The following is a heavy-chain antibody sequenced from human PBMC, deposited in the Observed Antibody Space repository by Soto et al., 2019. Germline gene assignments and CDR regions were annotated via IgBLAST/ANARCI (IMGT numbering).Heavy chain of an antibody. CDR3: ARRGSGSYYDY. V-gene: IGHV3-23*01. CDR1: GFTFSSYA. Sequence: EVQLSESGGGLVQPGGSLRLSCAASGFTFSSYAMSWVRQAPGKGLEWVSVISGSGDSTYYADSVKGRFTISRDNSKNTLYLQMNGLRAEDTAVYYCARRGSGSYYDYWGQGTLVTVSS. CDR2: ISGSGDST. J-gene: IGHJ4*02. D-gene: IGHD1-26*01.